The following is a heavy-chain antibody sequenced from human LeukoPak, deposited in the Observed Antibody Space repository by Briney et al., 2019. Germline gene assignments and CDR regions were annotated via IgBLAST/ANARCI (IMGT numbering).Heavy chain of an antibody. D-gene: IGHD3-10*01. CDR2: ISYDGSDK. CDR3: ARGEFAFGGKRGFDP. CDR1: GFTFSSYA. V-gene: IGHV3-30*04. J-gene: IGHJ5*02. Sequence: PGGSLRLSCAAPGFTFSSYAMHWVRQAPGKGLEWVALISYDGSDKYYADSVKGRFTISRDNSKNTLYLQMNSLRAEDTAVYYCARGEFAFGGKRGFDPWGQGTLVTVSS.